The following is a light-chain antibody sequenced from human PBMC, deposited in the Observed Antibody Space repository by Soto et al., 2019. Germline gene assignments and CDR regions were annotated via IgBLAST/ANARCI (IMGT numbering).Light chain of an antibody. CDR1: QGIGST. V-gene: IGKV3-15*01. Sequence: EIVMTQSPATLSLSPGERATLSCRASQGIGSTLAWYQKKPGQTPKLLIYDASTRATGVPARFSGSGTGTELTLTISSLQSEDFAVYYCQQYNNRPPWTFGQGTKVDIK. CDR3: QQYNNRPPWT. CDR2: DAS. J-gene: IGKJ1*01.